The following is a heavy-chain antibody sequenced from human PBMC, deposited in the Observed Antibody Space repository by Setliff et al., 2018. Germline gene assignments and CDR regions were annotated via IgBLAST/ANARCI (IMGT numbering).Heavy chain of an antibody. V-gene: IGHV4-34*01. CDR2: SNHGGST. CDR1: GESFSNNY. D-gene: IGHD2-21*01. CDR3: ATRTFAVIPHSGLGLDYFYGMDV. J-gene: IGHJ6*02. Sequence: PSETLSLTCSVSGESFSNNYWSWIRQTPGKGLEWIGESNHGGSTTYHPSLKSRLTMSVDTSKNQFSLKLAAVTAADTAVYYCATRTFAVIPHSGLGLDYFYGMDVWGRGTTVT.